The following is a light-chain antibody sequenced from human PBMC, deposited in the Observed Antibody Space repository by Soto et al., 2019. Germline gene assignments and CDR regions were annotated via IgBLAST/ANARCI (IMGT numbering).Light chain of an antibody. CDR3: QQFNSYPIT. Sequence: DIQMTQSPSSLSASVGDRVTITCRASQSVSTYVNWYQHNPGRAPKLLIYGASSLQSGVPSRFSGSGSGTGFTFTISSLQPEDFATYYCQQFNSYPITFGQGTRLEI. J-gene: IGKJ5*01. CDR1: QSVSTY. V-gene: IGKV1-39*01. CDR2: GAS.